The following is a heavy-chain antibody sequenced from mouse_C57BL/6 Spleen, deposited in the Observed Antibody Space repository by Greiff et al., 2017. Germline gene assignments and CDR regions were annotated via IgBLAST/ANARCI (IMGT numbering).Heavy chain of an antibody. CDR2: ISSGGSYT. D-gene: IGHD3-2*02. V-gene: IGHV5-6*01. Sequence: EVKLMESGGDLVKPGGSLKLSCAASGFTFSSYGMSWVRQTPDKRLEWVATISSGGSYTYYPDSVKGRFTISRDNAKNTLYLQMSSLKSEDTAMYYCATETAQAPFAYWGQGTLVTVSA. CDR3: ATETAQAPFAY. J-gene: IGHJ3*01. CDR1: GFTFSSYG.